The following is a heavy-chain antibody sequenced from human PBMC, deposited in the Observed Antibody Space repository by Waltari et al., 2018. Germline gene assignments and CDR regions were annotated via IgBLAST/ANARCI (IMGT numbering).Heavy chain of an antibody. CDR2: RHKGGMEK. V-gene: IGHV3-7*01. Sequence: EVHLVESGGGLVQPGGSLRLSCAASGFTFTDYWMSWVRQAPGKGPEWVANRHKGGMEKNYVDYVKGRFTISRDNAKDSVYLQMNSLRADDTAMYYCVRDHWGPDYWGQGTLVTVSS. J-gene: IGHJ4*02. D-gene: IGHD7-27*01. CDR3: VRDHWGPDY. CDR1: GFTFTDYW.